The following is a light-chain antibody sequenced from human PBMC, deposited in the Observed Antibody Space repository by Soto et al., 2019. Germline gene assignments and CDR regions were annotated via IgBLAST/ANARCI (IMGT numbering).Light chain of an antibody. CDR3: LQDYNYPRT. J-gene: IGKJ1*01. CDR2: GAS. V-gene: IGKV1-6*01. CDR1: QGIRND. Sequence: AIQMTQSPSSLSASVGDRVTITCRASQGIRNDLGWYQQKPGKAPKLLIYGASTLQSGVPSRFSGSGSGTDFTLTISSMQPEDFATYYCLQDYNYPRTFGQGTKVEIK.